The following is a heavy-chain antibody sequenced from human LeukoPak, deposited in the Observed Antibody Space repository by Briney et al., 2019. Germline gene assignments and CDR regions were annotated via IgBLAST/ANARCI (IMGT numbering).Heavy chain of an antibody. D-gene: IGHD3-9*01. CDR1: GYTFTGYY. Sequence: ASVKVSCKASGYTFTGYYMHWVRQAPGQGLEWMGWINPNSGGTNYAQKFQGWVTMTRDTSISTAYMELSRLRSDDTAVYYCARSAALDDILTGTYGMDVWGQGTTVTVSS. V-gene: IGHV1-2*04. J-gene: IGHJ6*02. CDR2: INPNSGGT. CDR3: ARSAALDDILTGTYGMDV.